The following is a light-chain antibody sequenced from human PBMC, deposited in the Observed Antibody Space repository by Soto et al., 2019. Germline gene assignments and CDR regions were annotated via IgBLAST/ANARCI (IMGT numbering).Light chain of an antibody. CDR2: GAS. Sequence: EIVLTQSPGTLSLSPGERATLSCRASQTVSSNYLAWYQQKPGQAPRLLIYGASSRATGIPDRFSGSASGTDFNLTISSLEPEDFAVYYWLQCYGSLTFGGGTKVELK. J-gene: IGKJ4*01. V-gene: IGKV3-20*01. CDR1: QTVSSNY. CDR3: LQCYGSLT.